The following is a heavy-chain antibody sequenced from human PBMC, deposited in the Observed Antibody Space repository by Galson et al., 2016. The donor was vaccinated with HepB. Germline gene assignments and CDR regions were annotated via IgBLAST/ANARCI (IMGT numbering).Heavy chain of an antibody. CDR3: ARHQKLYGDFRLTSYFDY. Sequence: ETLSLTCTVSGGSISSYYWSWIRQPPGKGLEWIGQIFSSGSTNLNPSPKSRVPISVDTSKNQVSLKLSSVTAADTAVYYCARHQKLYGDFRLTSYFDYWGQGTLVTVSS. CDR1: GGSISSYY. V-gene: IGHV4-59*01. D-gene: IGHD4-17*01. J-gene: IGHJ4*02. CDR2: IFSSGST.